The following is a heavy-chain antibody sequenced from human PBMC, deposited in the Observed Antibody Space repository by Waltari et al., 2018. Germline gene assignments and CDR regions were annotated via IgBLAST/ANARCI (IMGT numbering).Heavy chain of an antibody. V-gene: IGHV4-59*01. CDR1: GGSISSYY. Sequence: QVQLQESGPGLVKPSETLSLTCTVSGGSISSYYWSWIRQPPGKGLEWIGYIYYSGSTHYNPSLKSRVTISVDTSKNQFSLKLSSVTAADTAVYYCAREGNSFGDWFDPWGQGTLVTVSS. CDR3: AREGNSFGDWFDP. CDR2: IYYSGST. D-gene: IGHD3-10*01. J-gene: IGHJ5*02.